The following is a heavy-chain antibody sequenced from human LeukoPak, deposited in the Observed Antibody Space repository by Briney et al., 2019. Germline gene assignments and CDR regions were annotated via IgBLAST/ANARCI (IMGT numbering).Heavy chain of an antibody. Sequence: GGSLRLSCAASGFSFSSYEFRWVRQAPGKGLEWVSYISSSGSTRYYADSVKGRFTTSRDNAKNSLNLQMNSLRAEDTAVYYCARDLGGGFVHGMDVWGQGTTVTVSS. CDR1: GFSFSSYE. D-gene: IGHD2-8*01. CDR2: ISSSGSTR. CDR3: ARDLGGGFVHGMDV. V-gene: IGHV3-48*03. J-gene: IGHJ6*02.